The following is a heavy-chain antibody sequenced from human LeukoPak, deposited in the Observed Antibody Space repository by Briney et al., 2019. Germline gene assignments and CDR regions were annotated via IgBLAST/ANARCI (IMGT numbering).Heavy chain of an antibody. CDR2: IYYSGST. Sequence: SETLSLTCTVSGGSISSYYWSWIRQPPGKGLEWIGYIYYSGSTNYNPSLKSRVTISVETTKNQFSLKLSSVTAADTAVYYCARVGLQRNCFDPWGQGTLVTVSS. CDR1: GGSISSYY. CDR3: ARVGLQRNCFDP. J-gene: IGHJ5*02. V-gene: IGHV4-59*01.